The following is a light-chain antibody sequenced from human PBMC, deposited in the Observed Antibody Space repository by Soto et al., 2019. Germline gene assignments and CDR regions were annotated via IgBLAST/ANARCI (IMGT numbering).Light chain of an antibody. J-gene: IGLJ2*01. CDR2: SNN. V-gene: IGLV1-44*01. CDR1: RSNIGSNI. CDR3: VVWDDSLNGVV. Sequence: QAVVTQPPSASGTPGQRVTISCSGSRSNIGSNIINWYQQLPGTAPKLLIYSNNQRPSGVPDRFSGSKSGTSASLAISGLQSEDEADYYCVVWDDSLNGVVFGGGTKLTVL.